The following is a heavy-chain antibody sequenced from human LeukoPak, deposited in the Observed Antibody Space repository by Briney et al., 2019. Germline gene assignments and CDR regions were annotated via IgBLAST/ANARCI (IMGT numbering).Heavy chain of an antibody. D-gene: IGHD2-2*01. CDR1: GYTFTSYG. CDR3: ARDLNSGYCSSTSCYPWGYYYYYYMDV. Sequence: ASVKVSCKASGYTFTSYGISWVRQAPGQGLEWMGWIGAYNGNTNYAQKLQGRVTMTTDTSTSTAYMELRSLRSDDTAVYYCARDLNSGYCSSTSCYPWGYYYYYYMDVWGKGTTATVSS. J-gene: IGHJ6*03. CDR2: IGAYNGNT. V-gene: IGHV1-18*01.